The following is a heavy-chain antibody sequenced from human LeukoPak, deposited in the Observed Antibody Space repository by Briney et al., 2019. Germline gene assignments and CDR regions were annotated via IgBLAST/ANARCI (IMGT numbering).Heavy chain of an antibody. Sequence: GGSLRLSCAASGFTFSTYNMNWVRQAPGKGLEWVSYISSSGTTIYYADSVKGRFTISRDNAKNSLYLQMNSLRAEDTAVYCCARGGDSSGYYVWFDPWGQGTLVTVSS. V-gene: IGHV3-48*01. CDR3: ARGGDSSGYYVWFDP. CDR1: GFTFSTYN. CDR2: ISSSGTTI. J-gene: IGHJ5*02. D-gene: IGHD3-22*01.